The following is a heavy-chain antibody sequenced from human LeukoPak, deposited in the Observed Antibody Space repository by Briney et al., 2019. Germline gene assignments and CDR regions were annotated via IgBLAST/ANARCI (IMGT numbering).Heavy chain of an antibody. J-gene: IGHJ6*03. CDR2: IYYSGST. CDR3: ARVRATVTILRIPNYYYMDV. D-gene: IGHD4-17*01. Sequence: SETLSLTCTVSGGSISSYYWSWIRQPPGKGLEWIGYIYYSGSTNYNPPLKSRVTISVDTSKNQFSLKLSSVTAADTAVYYCARVRATVTILRIPNYYYMDVWGKGTTVTISS. CDR1: GGSISSYY. V-gene: IGHV4-59*01.